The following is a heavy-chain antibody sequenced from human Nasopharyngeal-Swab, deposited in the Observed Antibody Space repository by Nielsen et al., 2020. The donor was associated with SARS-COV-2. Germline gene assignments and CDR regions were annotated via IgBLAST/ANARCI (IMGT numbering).Heavy chain of an antibody. CDR2: IITDGSST. J-gene: IGHJ6*02. CDR1: GLTFDKYW. V-gene: IGHV3-74*01. D-gene: IGHD6-6*01. CDR3: AREAIAPRDHYYYYGLDV. Sequence: GGSLRLSCAASGLTFDKYWMHWVRQAPGQGLVWLSRIITDGSSTTYADSVKGRFTISRDNAKNTLYLQLDSLRAEETAVYFCAREAIAPRDHYYYYGLDVWGQGTTVTVSS.